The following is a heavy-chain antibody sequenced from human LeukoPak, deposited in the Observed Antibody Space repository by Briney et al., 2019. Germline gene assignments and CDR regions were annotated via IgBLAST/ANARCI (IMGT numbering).Heavy chain of an antibody. CDR1: GGSISSSSYY. J-gene: IGHJ4*02. Sequence: SETLSLTCTVSGGSISSSSYYWGWIRQPPGKGLEWIGSIYYSGSTYYNPSLKSRVTISVDTSKNQFFLKLSSVTAADTAVYYCARVIRLGAAAGAFDYWGQGTLVTVSS. CDR2: IYYSGST. CDR3: ARVIRLGAAAGAFDY. V-gene: IGHV4-39*07. D-gene: IGHD6-13*01.